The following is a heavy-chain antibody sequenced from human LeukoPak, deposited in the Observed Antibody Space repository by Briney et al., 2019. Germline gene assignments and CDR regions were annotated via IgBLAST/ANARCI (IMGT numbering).Heavy chain of an antibody. Sequence: PGGSLRLSXAASGFTFSSYWMSWIRQALGKGLEWVANIKQDGSEKYYVDSVKGRFTISRDNAKNSLYLQMNSLRAEDTAVYYCAKDGRAGGFDYWGQGTLVTVSS. J-gene: IGHJ4*02. CDR2: IKQDGSEK. D-gene: IGHD2-8*02. CDR3: AKDGRAGGFDY. CDR1: GFTFSSYW. V-gene: IGHV3-7*01.